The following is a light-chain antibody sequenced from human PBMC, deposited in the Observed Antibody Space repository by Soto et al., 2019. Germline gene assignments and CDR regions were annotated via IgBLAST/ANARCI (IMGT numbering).Light chain of an antibody. V-gene: IGKV1-16*02. CDR3: QQYHSYPLFT. Sequence: DIQMTQSPSSLSASVGDRVTVTCRASPAISNYLAWFQQKPGIAPKSLIYAASGLQSGVPSKFSGSGSGTALTLTTSSLQPEDFATYYCQQYHSYPLFTFGPGTKVDIK. CDR1: PAISNY. J-gene: IGKJ3*01. CDR2: AAS.